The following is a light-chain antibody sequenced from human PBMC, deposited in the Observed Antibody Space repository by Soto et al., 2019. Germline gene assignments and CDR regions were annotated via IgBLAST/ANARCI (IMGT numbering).Light chain of an antibody. CDR3: QQSYITPPYT. J-gene: IGKJ2*01. CDR2: AAS. Sequence: DIQMTQSPSSLSASVGDRVTITCRASQSITTYLNWYQQKPGTAPKLLIYAASNLQRGVPSRFSGSGSGTDFILTISSLQPEDFATYYCQQSYITPPYTFGQGTKLEIK. CDR1: QSITTY. V-gene: IGKV1-39*01.